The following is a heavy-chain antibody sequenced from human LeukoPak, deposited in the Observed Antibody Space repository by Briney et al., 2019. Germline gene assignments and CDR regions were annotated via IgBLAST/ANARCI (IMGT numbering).Heavy chain of an antibody. CDR1: GGTFSSYT. Sequence: SVKVSCKASGGTFSSYTISWVRQAPGQGLEWMGRIIPILGIANYAQKFQGRVTITADKSTSTAYMELSSLRSEDTAVYYCARSFGIYGSGSYYPNSPRSDYWGQGTLVTVSS. V-gene: IGHV1-69*02. CDR3: ARSFGIYGSGSYYPNSPRSDY. CDR2: IIPILGIA. D-gene: IGHD3-10*01. J-gene: IGHJ4*02.